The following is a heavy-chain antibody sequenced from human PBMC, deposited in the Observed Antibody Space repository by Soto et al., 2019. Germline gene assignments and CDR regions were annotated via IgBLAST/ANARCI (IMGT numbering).Heavy chain of an antibody. Sequence: QVQLVQSGAEVKKPGASVKVSCKASGYTFTSYYMHWVRHAPGQGLECMGIIKPTGGSTTRAQKFQARVTMTRHTSSRTDYMELSMLTSTASAVYCCAIRFSEGLTGDYGGQGTMVTFSS. CDR3: AIRFSEGLTGDY. D-gene: IGHD3-10*01. CDR1: GYTFTSYY. CDR2: IKPTGGST. J-gene: IGHJ4*02. V-gene: IGHV1-46*01.